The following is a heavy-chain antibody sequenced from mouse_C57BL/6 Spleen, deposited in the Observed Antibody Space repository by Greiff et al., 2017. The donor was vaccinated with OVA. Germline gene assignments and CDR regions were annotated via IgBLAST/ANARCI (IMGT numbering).Heavy chain of an antibody. Sequence: EVQLQQSVAELVRPGASVKLSCTASGFNIKNTYMHWVKQRPEQGLEWIGRIDPANGNTKYAPKFQGKATITADTSSNTAYLQLSSLTSEDTAIYYCARNLYYDYGPYYFDYWGQGTTLTVSS. V-gene: IGHV14-3*01. CDR3: ARNLYYDYGPYYFDY. J-gene: IGHJ2*01. D-gene: IGHD2-4*01. CDR1: GFNIKNTY. CDR2: IDPANGNT.